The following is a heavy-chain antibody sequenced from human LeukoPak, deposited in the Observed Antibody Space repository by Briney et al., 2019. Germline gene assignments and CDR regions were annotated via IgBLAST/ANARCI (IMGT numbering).Heavy chain of an antibody. J-gene: IGHJ4*02. Sequence: ASVKVSCKASGYTFTGYYMHWVRQAPGQGLEWMGWINPNSGGTNYAQKFQGWVTMTRGTSISTAYMELSRLRSDDTAVYYCARELTTAAASRCFGYWGQGTLVTVSS. V-gene: IGHV1-2*04. CDR3: ARELTTAAASRCFGY. D-gene: IGHD6-13*01. CDR1: GYTFTGYY. CDR2: INPNSGGT.